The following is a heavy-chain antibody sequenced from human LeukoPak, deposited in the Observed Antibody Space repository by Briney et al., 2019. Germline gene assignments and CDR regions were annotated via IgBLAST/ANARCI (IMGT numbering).Heavy chain of an antibody. Sequence: ETLSLTCAVYGGSFSGYYWSWVRQAPGKGLEWVASIKQDGTDKYYVDSVKGRFTISRDNAKNSLYLQMNSLRPEDTAVYYCAKDQPAYYYGSGYYFDYWGQGTLVTVSS. CDR3: AKDQPAYYYGSGYYFDY. J-gene: IGHJ4*02. CDR2: IKQDGTDK. V-gene: IGHV3-7*01. CDR1: GGSFSGYY. D-gene: IGHD3-10*01.